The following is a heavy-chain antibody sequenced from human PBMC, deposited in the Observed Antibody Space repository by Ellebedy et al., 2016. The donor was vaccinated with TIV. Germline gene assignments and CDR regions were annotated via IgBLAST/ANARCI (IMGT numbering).Heavy chain of an antibody. CDR1: GFTFSSYT. J-gene: IGHJ4*02. CDR3: ATDRGEGGLPSFFDS. D-gene: IGHD3-10*01. Sequence: GESLKISCAASGFTFSSYTMNWVRQAPGKGLEWVSSISGSSTYIYYADSVKGRFAISRDNAKNSLSLQMDSLRAEDTAVYYCATDRGEGGLPSFFDSWGQGTLVTVSS. CDR2: ISGSSTYI. V-gene: IGHV3-21*01.